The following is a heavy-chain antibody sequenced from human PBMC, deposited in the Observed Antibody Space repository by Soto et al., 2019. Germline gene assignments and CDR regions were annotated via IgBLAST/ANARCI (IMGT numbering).Heavy chain of an antibody. Sequence: EVQLVESGGGLVQPGGSLRLSCAASGISISSYWMNWVRQAPGKGLEWVAIIRKDGSEKYYVDSVKGRFTISRDTAKNSLYLQMNSPRDDDTAVYYCAGGSGWLSDYWGRGTLVTVSS. CDR3: AGGSGWLSDY. CDR1: GISISSYW. CDR2: IRKDGSEK. V-gene: IGHV3-7*03. D-gene: IGHD6-19*01. J-gene: IGHJ4*02.